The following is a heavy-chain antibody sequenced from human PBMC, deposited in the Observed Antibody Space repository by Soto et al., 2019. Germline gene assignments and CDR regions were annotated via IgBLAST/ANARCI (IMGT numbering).Heavy chain of an antibody. D-gene: IGHD3-3*01. Sequence: QVQLVESGGGVVQPGRSLRLSCAASGFTFSSYAMHWVRQAPGKGLVWVAVISYDGSNKYYADSVKGRFTISRDNSKNTLYLQMNSLRAEDTAVYYCASDRAQYYDFWSGYYLENDYWGQGTLVTVSS. CDR2: ISYDGSNK. CDR3: ASDRAQYYDFWSGYYLENDY. V-gene: IGHV3-30-3*01. J-gene: IGHJ4*02. CDR1: GFTFSSYA.